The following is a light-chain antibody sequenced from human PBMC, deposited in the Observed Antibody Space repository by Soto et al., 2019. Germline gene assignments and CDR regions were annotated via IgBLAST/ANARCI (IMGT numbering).Light chain of an antibody. CDR3: QQYNNWPPR. V-gene: IGKV3D-15*01. CDR2: GAS. CDR1: QSVSSN. J-gene: IGKJ2*03. Sequence: EIVMTQSPATLSVSPGERATLSCRASQSVSSNLAWYQQKPGQAPRLLIYGASTRATGIPARFSGSGSGTEFTLTISSLQSEDFAVYYCQQYNNWPPRFGQGTKREIK.